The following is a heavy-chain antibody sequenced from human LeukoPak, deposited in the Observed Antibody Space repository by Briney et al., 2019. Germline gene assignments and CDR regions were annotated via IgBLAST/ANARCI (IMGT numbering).Heavy chain of an antibody. CDR3: ARVKTTMIVATRAFDI. CDR2: IYHSGST. J-gene: IGHJ3*02. D-gene: IGHD3-22*01. V-gene: IGHV4-34*01. CDR1: GGSFSGYY. Sequence: PSETLSLTCAVYGGSFSGYYWSWIRQSPGKGLEWIGEIYHSGSTNSNPSLKSRVTISVDTSKNQFSLKLSSVTAADTAVYYCARVKTTMIVATRAFDICGQGTMVTVSS.